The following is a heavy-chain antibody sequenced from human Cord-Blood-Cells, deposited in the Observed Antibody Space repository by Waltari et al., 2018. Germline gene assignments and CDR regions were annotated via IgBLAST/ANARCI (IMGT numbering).Heavy chain of an antibody. D-gene: IGHD6-6*01. J-gene: IGHJ6*03. Sequence: QVQLQQWGEGLFKPSEPLSLTCAVSGGSFSGYYWTWIRQPPGTGLEWIGEINHSGSTHNNPSLKSRVTISVDTSKNQVSLKLSSWTAADTAVYYCAREGIAARPLTYYYYYMDVWGKGTTVTVSS. CDR3: AREGIAARPLTYYYYYMDV. CDR1: GGSFSGYY. V-gene: IGHV4-34*01. CDR2: INHSGST.